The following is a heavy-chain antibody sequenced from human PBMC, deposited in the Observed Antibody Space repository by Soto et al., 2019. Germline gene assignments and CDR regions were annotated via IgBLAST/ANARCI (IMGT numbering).Heavy chain of an antibody. CDR2: IYYSGST. CDR1: GGSISSGGYY. CDR3: AREGGAYCGCACYIPYSDY. V-gene: IGHV4-31*03. J-gene: IGHJ4*02. Sequence: QVQLQESGPGLVKPSQTLSLTCTVSGGSISSGGYYWSWIRQHPGKGLEWIGYIYYSGSTYYNPSLKCRLTTSVDTLKTQFSLKLSPVTAADTAVYYCAREGGAYCGCACYIPYSDYWGQGTLVTVSS. D-gene: IGHD2-21*02.